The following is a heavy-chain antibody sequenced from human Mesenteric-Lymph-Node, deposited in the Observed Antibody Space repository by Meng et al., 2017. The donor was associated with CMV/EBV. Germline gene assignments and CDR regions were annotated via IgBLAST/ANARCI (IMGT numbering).Heavy chain of an antibody. CDR1: GSTFTGYY. CDR3: ARGRYCSSTSCYSGDY. CDR2: IHPNSGGT. Sequence: SGSTFTGYYMHWVRQAPGQGLEWMGRIHPNSGGTNYAQKFQGRVTMTRDTSISTAYMELSRLSSDDTAVYYCARGRYCSSTSCYSGDYWGQGTLVTVSS. D-gene: IGHD2-2*01. V-gene: IGHV1-2*06. J-gene: IGHJ4*02.